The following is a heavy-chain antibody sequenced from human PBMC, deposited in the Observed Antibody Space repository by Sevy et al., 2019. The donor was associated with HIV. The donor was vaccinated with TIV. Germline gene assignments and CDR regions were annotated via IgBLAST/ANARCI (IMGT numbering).Heavy chain of an antibody. V-gene: IGHV4-4*07. CDR2: IYASGST. CDR1: GGSMSSYC. CDR3: ARFLGYCSGGSCYHNWFDP. J-gene: IGHJ5*02. Sequence: SETLSLTCTVSGGSMSSYCWSWIRQPAGKGLEWIGRIYASGSTNYNPSLKSRVTMSVDTSKNQFSLKLSSVTAADTAVYYCARFLGYCSGGSCYHNWFDPWGQGTLVTVSS. D-gene: IGHD2-15*01.